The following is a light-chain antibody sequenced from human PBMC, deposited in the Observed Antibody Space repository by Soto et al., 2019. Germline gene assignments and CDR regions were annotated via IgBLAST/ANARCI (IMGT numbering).Light chain of an antibody. J-gene: IGLJ1*01. CDR2: DVS. Sequence: QSVLTRPASVSAAAGQAITISCTGTSSDVGGYNYVSWYQQYPGKATRLMIYDVSNRPSGVSNRFSGSKSGNTASLTISGLQVEDEAAYYCSSYTSSNTPVFGSETKVTVL. CDR1: SSDVGGYNY. CDR3: SSYTSSNTPV. V-gene: IGLV2-14*01.